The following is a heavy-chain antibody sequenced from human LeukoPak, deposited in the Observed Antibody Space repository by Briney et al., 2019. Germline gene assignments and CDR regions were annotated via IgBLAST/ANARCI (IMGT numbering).Heavy chain of an antibody. V-gene: IGHV3-74*01. D-gene: IGHD6-19*01. CDR2: INTDGTVT. J-gene: IGHJ4*02. Sequence: GGPLRLSCAACGFIFSKYWVLWLRQARGRGVEIGSRINTDGTVTTYADSVKGQVTVSSDNADNTMFLQMNSVRDEDTAVYYCATKQWLAPPPDSWGQGTPVTVSS. CDR1: GFIFSKYW. CDR3: ATKQWLAPPPDS.